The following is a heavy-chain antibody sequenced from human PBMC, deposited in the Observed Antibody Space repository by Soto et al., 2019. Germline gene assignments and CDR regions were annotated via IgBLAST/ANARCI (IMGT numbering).Heavy chain of an antibody. V-gene: IGHV4-31*03. Sequence: SETLSLTCTVSGGSISSGGYYWSWIRQHPGKGLEWIGYIYYSGSTYYNPSLKSRVTISVDTSKNQFSLKLSSVTASDTAVYSCARDFTVAGLRDWGQGTLVTVSS. CDR3: ARDFTVAGLRD. CDR1: GGSISSGGYY. CDR2: IYYSGST. J-gene: IGHJ4*02. D-gene: IGHD6-19*01.